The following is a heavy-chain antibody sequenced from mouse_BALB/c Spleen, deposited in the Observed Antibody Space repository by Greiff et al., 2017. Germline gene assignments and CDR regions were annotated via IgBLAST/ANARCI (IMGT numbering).Heavy chain of an antibody. CDR1: GFTFSNYW. CDR2: IRLKSNNYAT. CDR3: TRNYGNSAMDY. V-gene: IGHV6-6*02. Sequence: EVKLMESGGGLVQPGGSMKLSCVASGFTFSNYWMNWVRQSPEKGLEWVAEIRLKSNNYATHYAESVKGRFTISRDDSKSSVYLQMNNLRAEDTGIYYCTRNYGNSAMDYWGQGTSVTVSS. J-gene: IGHJ4*01. D-gene: IGHD2-1*01.